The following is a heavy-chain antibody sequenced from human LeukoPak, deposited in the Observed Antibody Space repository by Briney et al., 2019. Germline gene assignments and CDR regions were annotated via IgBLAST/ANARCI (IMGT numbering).Heavy chain of an antibody. CDR2: VNPSGGST. CDR3: ARDLGFNYDSSGYYDFDY. V-gene: IGHV1-46*01. D-gene: IGHD3-22*01. J-gene: IGHJ4*02. CDR1: GYTFTSYY. Sequence: ASXXVSCKASGYTFTSYYMHWVRQAPGQGLEWMGIVNPSGGSTSYAQKFQGRVTMTRHTSTSTVYMELSSLRSEDTAVYYCARDLGFNYDSSGYYDFDYWGQGTLVTVSS.